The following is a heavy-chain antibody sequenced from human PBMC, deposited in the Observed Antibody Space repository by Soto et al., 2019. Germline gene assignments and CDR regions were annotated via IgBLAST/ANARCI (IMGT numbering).Heavy chain of an antibody. CDR2: IYPGDSDT. Sequence: GESLKISCKGSGYSFTSYWIGWVRQMPGKGLEWMGIIYPGDSDTRYSPSFQGQVTISADKSISTAYLQWSSLKASDTAMYYCARGAYYYDSSGYPFYGMDVWGQGTTVTVSS. V-gene: IGHV5-51*01. CDR3: ARGAYYYDSSGYPFYGMDV. CDR1: GYSFTSYW. J-gene: IGHJ6*02. D-gene: IGHD3-22*01.